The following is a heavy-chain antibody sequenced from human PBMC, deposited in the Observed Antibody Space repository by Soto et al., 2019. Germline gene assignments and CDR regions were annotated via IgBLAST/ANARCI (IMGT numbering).Heavy chain of an antibody. Sequence: GGSLRLSCAASGFTFSSYWMHWVRQAPGKGLVWVSRINSDGSSTNYADSVKGRFTISRDNAKNTLYLQMNSLRAEDTAVYYCARDQGYCSGGSCYVAGYWGQGTLVTVSS. CDR1: GFTFSSYW. J-gene: IGHJ4*02. D-gene: IGHD2-15*01. CDR2: INSDGSST. CDR3: ARDQGYCSGGSCYVAGY. V-gene: IGHV3-74*01.